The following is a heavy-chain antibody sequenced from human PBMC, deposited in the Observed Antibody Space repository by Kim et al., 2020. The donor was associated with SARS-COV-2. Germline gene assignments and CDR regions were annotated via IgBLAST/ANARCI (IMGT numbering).Heavy chain of an antibody. CDR3: AKGGAYYFVSGSPDNWLDP. CDR2: ITAGGDAE. D-gene: IGHD3-10*01. J-gene: IGHJ5*02. CDR1: GFTFYAFA. V-gene: IGHV3-23*01. Sequence: GGSLRLSCAASGFTFYAFAMNWVRHVPGKGLEWVSSITAGGDAEDYAASVKGRFIISRDNSKKIVYLQMNSLRTEDTAVYFCAKGGAYYFVSGSPDNWLDPWGQRTLVTVSS.